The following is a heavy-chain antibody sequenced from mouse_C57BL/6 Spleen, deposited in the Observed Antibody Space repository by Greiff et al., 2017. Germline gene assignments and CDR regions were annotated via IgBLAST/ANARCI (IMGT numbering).Heavy chain of an antibody. D-gene: IGHD3-2*02. CDR1: GYSITSGYY. CDR2: ISYDGSN. Sequence: EVKLMESGPGLVKPSQSLSFTCSVTGYSITSGYYWNWIRQFPGNKLEWMGYISYDGSNNYNPSLKNRISITRDTSKNQFFLKLNTVTTEDTATYYCARDSSGYGAMDYWGQGTSVTVSS. CDR3: ARDSSGYGAMDY. V-gene: IGHV3-6*01. J-gene: IGHJ4*01.